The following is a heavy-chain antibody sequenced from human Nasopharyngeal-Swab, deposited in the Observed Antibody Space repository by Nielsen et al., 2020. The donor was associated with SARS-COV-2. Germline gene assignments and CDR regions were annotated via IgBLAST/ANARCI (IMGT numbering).Heavy chain of an antibody. Sequence: SETLSLTCAVYGGSFSGYYWSWIRQPPGKGLEWIGEINHSGSTNYNPSLKSRVTISVDASKNQFSLKLSSVTAADTAVYYCARSPRGGFDPWGQGTLVTVSS. J-gene: IGHJ5*02. D-gene: IGHD3-10*01. CDR3: ARSPRGGFDP. CDR1: GGSFSGYY. V-gene: IGHV4-34*01. CDR2: INHSGST.